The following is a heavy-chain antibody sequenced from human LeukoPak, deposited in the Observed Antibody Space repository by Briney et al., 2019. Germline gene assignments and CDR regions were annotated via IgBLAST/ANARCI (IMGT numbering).Heavy chain of an antibody. CDR3: ARTRDGYLRY. CDR2: IDHRGST. CDR1: GGASSAYY. J-gene: IGHJ4*02. Sequence: TSETLSLTCAAYGGASSAYYCTWIRQPPGKGLEWIGEIDHRGSTHYNPSLQSRVTISIDTSKNQFSLKVSSVTAADTALYYCARTRDGYLRYWSQGSLVTVSS. D-gene: IGHD5-24*01. V-gene: IGHV4-34*01.